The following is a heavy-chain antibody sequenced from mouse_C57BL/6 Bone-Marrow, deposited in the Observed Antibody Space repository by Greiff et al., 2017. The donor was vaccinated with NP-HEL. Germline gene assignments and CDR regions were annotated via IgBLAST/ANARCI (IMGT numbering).Heavy chain of an antibody. Sequence: QVQLQQSGPELVKPGASVKISCKASGYAFSSSWLNWVKQRPGKGLEWIGRIYPGDGDTNYKGKFKGKATLTADKSSSTAYMQLSSLTSEDSAVYFCARSRGNSAWLAYWGQGTLVTVSA. CDR1: GYAFSSSW. J-gene: IGHJ3*01. V-gene: IGHV1-82*01. D-gene: IGHD2-1*01. CDR3: ARSRGNSAWLAY. CDR2: IYPGDGDT.